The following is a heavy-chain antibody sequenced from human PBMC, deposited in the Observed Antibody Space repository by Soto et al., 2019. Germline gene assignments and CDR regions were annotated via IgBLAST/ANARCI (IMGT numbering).Heavy chain of an antibody. CDR2: TYYRSKWYN. V-gene: IGHV6-1*01. D-gene: IGHD1-7*01. Sequence: PSQTLSLTCAISGDSVSSNSAAWNWIRQSPSRGLEWLGRTYYRSKWYNDYAVSVKSRITINPDTSKNQFSLQLNSVTPEDTAVYYCARETNGNWNYVTWTYYFDYWGQGTLVTVSS. J-gene: IGHJ4*02. CDR3: ARETNGNWNYVTWTYYFDY. CDR1: GDSVSSNSAA.